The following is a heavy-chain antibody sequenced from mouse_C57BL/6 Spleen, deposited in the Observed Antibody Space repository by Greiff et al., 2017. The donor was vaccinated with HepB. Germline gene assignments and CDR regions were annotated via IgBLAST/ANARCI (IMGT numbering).Heavy chain of an antibody. D-gene: IGHD2-4*01. CDR1: GYAFSSSW. Sequence: GGEVVESGASVKISCKASGYAFSSSWMNWVKQRPGKGLEWIGRIYPGDGDTNYNGKFKGKATLTADKSSSTAYMQLSSLTSEDSAVYFCARLGYYDYDESYFDYWGQGTTLTVSS. J-gene: IGHJ2*01. CDR3: ARLGYYDYDESYFDY. V-gene: IGHV1-82*01. CDR2: IYPGDGDT.